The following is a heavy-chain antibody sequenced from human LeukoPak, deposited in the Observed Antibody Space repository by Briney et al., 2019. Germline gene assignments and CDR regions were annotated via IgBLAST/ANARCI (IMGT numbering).Heavy chain of an antibody. CDR2: IYYSGST. V-gene: IGHV4-59*08. CDR1: GGSISSYY. CDR3: ARHLYAILTGFDY. J-gene: IGHJ4*02. Sequence: SETLSLTCTVSGGSISSYYWSWIRQPPGKGLEWIGYIYYSGSTNYNPSLKSRVTIAIDKSKNQFSLTLSSVPAAHTAVYYCARHLYAILTGFDYWGQGTLVTVSS. D-gene: IGHD3-9*01.